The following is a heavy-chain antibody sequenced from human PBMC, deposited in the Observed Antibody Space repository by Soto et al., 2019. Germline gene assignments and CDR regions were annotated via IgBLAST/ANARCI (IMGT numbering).Heavy chain of an antibody. CDR2: ISFNGLSQ. J-gene: IGHJ3*01. CDR1: GFTFSSFA. D-gene: IGHD5-12*01. CDR3: ARGGRCLRGAFDV. V-gene: IGHV3-30*03. Sequence: QELLVESGGGVVQPGKSLRLSCAASGFTFSSFAMHWVRQAPGKGLEWVSVISFNGLSQFYPDSIRGRFTISRDNSKNTLYLQLDSLRPDDTDVYYCARGGRCLRGAFDVWGQGTEVSVS.